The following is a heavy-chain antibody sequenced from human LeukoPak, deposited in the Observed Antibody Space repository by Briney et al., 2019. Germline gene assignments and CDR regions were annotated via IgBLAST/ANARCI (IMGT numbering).Heavy chain of an antibody. CDR1: GFTVSSNY. CDR2: ISGSGGST. D-gene: IGHD2-15*01. CDR3: AKGPQYCSGGSCYQADY. V-gene: IGHV3-23*01. Sequence: GGSLRLSCAASGFTVSSNYMSWVRQAPGKGLEWVSAISGSGGSTYYADSVKGRFTISRDNSKNTLYLQMNSLRAEDTAVYYCAKGPQYCSGGSCYQADYWGQGTLVTVSS. J-gene: IGHJ4*02.